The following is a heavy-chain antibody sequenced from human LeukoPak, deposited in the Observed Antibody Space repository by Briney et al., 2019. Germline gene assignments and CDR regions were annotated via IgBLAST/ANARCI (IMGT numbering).Heavy chain of an antibody. D-gene: IGHD6-19*01. CDR2: ISGDGGST. J-gene: IGHJ4*02. CDR1: GFTFDDYA. Sequence: PGGSLRLSCAASGFTFDDYAMHWVRQAPGKGLEWVSFISGDGGSTFYADSVKGRFTISRDNSKKSVYMQMNSLRTEDTALYYCAKDKDTSGWYNWGQGTPVTVSS. CDR3: AKDKDTSGWYN. V-gene: IGHV3-43*02.